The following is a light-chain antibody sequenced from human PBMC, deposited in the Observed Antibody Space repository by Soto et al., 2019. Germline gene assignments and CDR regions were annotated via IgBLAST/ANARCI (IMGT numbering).Light chain of an antibody. V-gene: IGKV1-39*01. CDR2: AAS. CDR3: HQSYSTPRVT. CDR1: QSISSY. J-gene: IGKJ3*01. Sequence: DIQMTQYTTSLSSSVGDTVTITCLASQSISSYLNWYQQKPGKAPKLLIYAASSLQSGVPSRFSGSGSGTDFTLPISSLQPEDFATYYCHQSYSTPRVTFGPGTKVDI.